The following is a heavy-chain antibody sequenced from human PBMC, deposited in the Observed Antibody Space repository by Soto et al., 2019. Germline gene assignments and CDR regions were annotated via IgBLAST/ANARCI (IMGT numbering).Heavy chain of an antibody. V-gene: IGHV1-69*02. CDR2: IIPILGIA. D-gene: IGHD1-1*01. CDR3: ARRMMTTGTTVPNNAFDI. Sequence: QVQLVQSGAEVKKPGSSVKVSCKASGGTFSSYTISWVRQAPGQGLEWMGRIIPILGIANYAQKFQGRVTITADKSTSTAYMELSSLRSEDTAVYYCARRMMTTGTTVPNNAFDIWGQGTMVTVSS. CDR1: GGTFSSYT. J-gene: IGHJ3*02.